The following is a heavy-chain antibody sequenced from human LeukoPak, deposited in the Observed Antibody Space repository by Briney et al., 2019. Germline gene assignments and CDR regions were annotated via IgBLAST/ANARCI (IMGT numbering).Heavy chain of an antibody. V-gene: IGHV3-23*01. CDR2: ISGSGGST. CDR3: AKPVGSIYYYYMDV. CDR1: GFTFSSYA. J-gene: IGHJ6*03. D-gene: IGHD1-26*01. Sequence: GGSLRLSCAASGFTFSSYAMSWVRQAPGKGLEWVSAISGSGGSTYYADSVKGRFTISRDNSKNTLYLQMNSLRAEDTALYYCAKPVGSIYYYYMDVWGKGTTVTVSS.